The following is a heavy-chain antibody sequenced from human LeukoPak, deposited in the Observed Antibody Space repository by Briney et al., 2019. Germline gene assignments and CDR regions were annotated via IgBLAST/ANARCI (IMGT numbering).Heavy chain of an antibody. V-gene: IGHV3-30-3*01. CDR3: AKDKSVSADYYFDY. CDR2: MSNDGGNV. J-gene: IGHJ4*02. Sequence: GGSLRLSCAASGFSFSGYAMRWLRQAPGKGLEWVALMSNDGGNVQYADSVKGRFTVARDNSKNTLLLQMNNVRTEDTAVYYCAKDKSVSADYYFDYWGQGTLVTVSS. CDR1: GFSFSGYA. D-gene: IGHD3-10*01.